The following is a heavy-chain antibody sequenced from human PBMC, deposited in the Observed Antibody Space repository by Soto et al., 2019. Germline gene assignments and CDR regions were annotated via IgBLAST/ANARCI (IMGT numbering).Heavy chain of an antibody. CDR3: ARVSRNYDFWSGYYMEYYFDY. J-gene: IGHJ4*02. CDR1: GYTFTSYG. Sequence: EASVKVSCKASGYTFTSYGISWVRQAPGQGLEWMGWISAYNGNTNYAQKLQGRVTMTTDTSTSTAYMELRSLRSDDTAVYYCARVSRNYDFWSGYYMEYYFDYWGQGTLVTVSS. V-gene: IGHV1-18*04. D-gene: IGHD3-3*01. CDR2: ISAYNGNT.